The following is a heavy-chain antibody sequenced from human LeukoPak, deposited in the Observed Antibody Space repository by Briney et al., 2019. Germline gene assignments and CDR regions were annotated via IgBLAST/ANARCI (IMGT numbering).Heavy chain of an antibody. J-gene: IGHJ3*02. Sequence: GESLKISCKGSGYSFTSYWIGWVRQMPGKGLEWMGIIYPGDSDTRYSPSFQGQVTISADKSISTAYLQWSSLKASDTAMYYCARSFWSGYYPEHAFDIWGQGTMVTVSS. CDR3: ARSFWSGYYPEHAFDI. CDR1: GYSFTSYW. D-gene: IGHD3-3*01. V-gene: IGHV5-51*01. CDR2: IYPGDSDT.